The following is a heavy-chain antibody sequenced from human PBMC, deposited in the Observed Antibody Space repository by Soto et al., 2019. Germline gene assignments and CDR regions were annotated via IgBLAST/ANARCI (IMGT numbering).Heavy chain of an antibody. Sequence: EVHLLESGGGLVHPGESLRLSCGASGFTFSSCVMTWVRQAPGKGLEWVSCITDSGTGTYYADSVKGRFTISRDNSKNTMYQQMNNLRAEDTRVYCCAKGLINGRWYAEDWGQGTLVTVAS. D-gene: IGHD6-13*01. CDR3: AKGLINGRWYAED. CDR1: GFTFSSCV. CDR2: ITDSGTGT. V-gene: IGHV3-23*01. J-gene: IGHJ4*02.